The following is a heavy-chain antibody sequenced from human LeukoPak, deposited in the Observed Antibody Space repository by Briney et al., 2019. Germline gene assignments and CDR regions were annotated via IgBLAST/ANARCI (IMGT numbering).Heavy chain of an antibody. V-gene: IGHV3-21*01. Sequence: PGGSLRLSCAGSGFTFSTSAMNWVRQVPGKGLEWVSSIDYDGSHIYYSASVKGRFSISRDNVRDSVYLQMDSLRAEDTAVYYCARDPERYLRTGHYDYWGQGTLVIVSS. CDR2: IDYDGSHI. CDR1: GFTFSTSA. CDR3: ARDPERYLRTGHYDY. J-gene: IGHJ4*02. D-gene: IGHD3-10*02.